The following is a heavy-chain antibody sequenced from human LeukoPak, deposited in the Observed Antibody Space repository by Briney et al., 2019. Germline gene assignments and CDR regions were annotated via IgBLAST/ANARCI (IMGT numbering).Heavy chain of an antibody. CDR1: GGSISSSSYY. CDR2: IYYSGTT. CDR3: ARILADQNAFDI. D-gene: IGHD2-8*02. V-gene: IGHV4-39*01. J-gene: IGHJ3*02. Sequence: SETLSLTCTVSGGSISSSSYYWGWIRQPPGKGPEWIGTIYYSGTTTYNSSLKSRLTISVDTSKNQVSLKVSSVTAADTAMFYCARILADQNAFDIWGQGTMVTVSS.